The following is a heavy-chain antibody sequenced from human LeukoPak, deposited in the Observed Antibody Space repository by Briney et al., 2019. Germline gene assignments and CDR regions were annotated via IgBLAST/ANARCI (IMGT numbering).Heavy chain of an antibody. CDR2: MNPNSGNT. CDR1: GYTFTSYD. Sequence: ASVKVSCEASGYTFTSYDINWVRQATGQGLEWMGWMNPNSGNTGYAQKFQGRVTITRNTSISTAYMELSSLRSEDTAVYYCARGLRFLEWANDYWGQGTLVTVSS. D-gene: IGHD3-3*01. V-gene: IGHV1-8*03. CDR3: ARGLRFLEWANDY. J-gene: IGHJ4*02.